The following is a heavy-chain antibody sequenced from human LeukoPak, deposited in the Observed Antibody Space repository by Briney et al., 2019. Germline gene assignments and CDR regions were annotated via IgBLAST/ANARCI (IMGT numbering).Heavy chain of an antibody. J-gene: IGHJ4*02. CDR3: ASIVGATFLRDVDY. CDR1: GFTFSSYG. D-gene: IGHD1-26*01. Sequence: PGGSLRLSCAASGFTFSSYGMHWVRQAPGKGLEWVAVIWYDGSNKYYADSVKGRFTISRDNSKNTLYLQMNSLRAEDTAVYYCASIVGATFLRDVDYWGQGTLVTVSS. CDR2: IWYDGSNK. V-gene: IGHV3-33*01.